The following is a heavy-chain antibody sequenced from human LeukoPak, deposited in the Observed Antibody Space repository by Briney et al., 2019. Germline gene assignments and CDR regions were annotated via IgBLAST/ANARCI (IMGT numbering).Heavy chain of an antibody. J-gene: IGHJ4*02. Sequence: GGSLRLSCAASGFSFSSSYMSWVRQAPGKGLEWVATLWPDGGVKRYVDSVRDRFTISRDNAKNSLYLQMNSLGAEDTAVYYCARLFGAMTTFDYWGQGALVTVSS. CDR2: LWPDGGVK. D-gene: IGHD3-16*01. V-gene: IGHV3-7*01. CDR3: ARLFGAMTTFDY. CDR1: GFSFSSSY.